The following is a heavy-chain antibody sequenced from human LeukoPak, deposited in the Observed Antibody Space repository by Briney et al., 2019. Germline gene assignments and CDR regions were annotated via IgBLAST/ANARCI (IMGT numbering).Heavy chain of an antibody. J-gene: IGHJ4*02. CDR3: ARGVEPLAANTLAY. Sequence: GGSLRLSCAASGFTFSSYWMSWVRQAPGKGLEWVANIKQDGSEKYYVDSMKGRFTISRDNAKNSLYLQMNSLRAEDTAVYYCARGVEPLAANTLAYWGQGTLVTVSS. CDR1: GFTFSSYW. V-gene: IGHV3-7*01. CDR2: IKQDGSEK. D-gene: IGHD1-14*01.